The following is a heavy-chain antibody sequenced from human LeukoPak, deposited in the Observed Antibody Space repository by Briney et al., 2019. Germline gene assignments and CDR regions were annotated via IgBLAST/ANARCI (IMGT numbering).Heavy chain of an antibody. J-gene: IGHJ4*02. CDR3: ARLAPPGYSSSRHFDY. D-gene: IGHD6-13*01. V-gene: IGHV4-39*01. Sequence: PSETLSLTCTVSGGSISSSSYYWGWIRQPPGKGLEWIGSIYYSGSTYYNPSLKSRVTISVDTSKNQFSLKLSSVTAADTAVYYCARLAPPGYSSSRHFDYWGQGTLVTVSS. CDR2: IYYSGST. CDR1: GGSISSSSYY.